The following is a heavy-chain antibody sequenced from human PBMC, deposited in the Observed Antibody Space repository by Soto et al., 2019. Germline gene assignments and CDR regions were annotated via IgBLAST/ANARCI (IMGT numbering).Heavy chain of an antibody. CDR3: ARAGYCTNGVCYDYFDY. D-gene: IGHD2-8*01. CDR2: IGTAGDT. J-gene: IGHJ4*02. V-gene: IGHV3-13*01. CDR1: GFTFSSYD. Sequence: EVQLVESGGGLVQPGGSLRLSCAASGFTFSSYDMQWVRQATGKGLEWVSAIGTAGDTYYPGSVKGRFTISRENAKNSLYLQMNSLRAGDTAVYYCARAGYCTNGVCYDYFDYWGQGTLVTVSS.